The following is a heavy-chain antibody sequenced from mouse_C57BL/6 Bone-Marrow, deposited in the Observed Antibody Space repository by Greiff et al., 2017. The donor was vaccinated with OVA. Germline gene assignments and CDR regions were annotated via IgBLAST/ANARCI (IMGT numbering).Heavy chain of an antibody. V-gene: IGHV1-81*01. J-gene: IGHJ3*01. CDR2: IYPRSGNT. CDR3: ARNELRLRGAWFAY. D-gene: IGHD3-2*02. Sequence: VHLVESGAELARPGASVKLSCKASGYTFTSYGISWVKQRTGQGLEWIGEIYPRSGNTYYNEKFKGKATLTADKSSSTAYMELRSLTSEDSAVYFCARNELRLRGAWFAYWGQGTLVTVSA. CDR1: GYTFTSYG.